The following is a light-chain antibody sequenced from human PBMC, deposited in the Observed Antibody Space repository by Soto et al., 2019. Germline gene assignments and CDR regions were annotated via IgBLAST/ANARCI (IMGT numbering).Light chain of an antibody. CDR2: DVN. Sequence: QSSLTQPASVSGSPGQSITISCTGTIGDVGAHDFVSWYQHHPGKAPRLVIYDVNRRPSGASNRFSGSKSGSTASLTISTLQAEDEADYYCSSFTNTYSYVFGTGTKVTVL. CDR3: SSFTNTYSYV. V-gene: IGLV2-14*01. J-gene: IGLJ1*01. CDR1: IGDVGAHDF.